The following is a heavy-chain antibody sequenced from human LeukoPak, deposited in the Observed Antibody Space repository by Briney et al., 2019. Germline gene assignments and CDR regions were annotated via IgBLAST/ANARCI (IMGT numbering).Heavy chain of an antibody. V-gene: IGHV3-9*01. CDR3: ARGRPHGNDY. J-gene: IGHJ4*02. D-gene: IGHD4-23*01. CDR2: INWNGKTI. CDR1: GFTFDDYA. Sequence: GGSLRLSCAASGFTFDDYAMHWVRQAPGKGLEWVSGINWNGKTIGYADSVKGRFSISRDNAKNTLYLQMNSLRVEDTAVYYCARGRPHGNDYWGQGTLVTVSS.